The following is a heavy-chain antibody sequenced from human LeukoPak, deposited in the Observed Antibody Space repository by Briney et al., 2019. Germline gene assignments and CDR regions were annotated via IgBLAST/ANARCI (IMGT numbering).Heavy chain of an antibody. CDR2: ISGSSSST. J-gene: IGHJ6*03. D-gene: IGHD2/OR15-2a*01. Sequence: GGSLRLSCAASGFTFSSYAMSWVRQAPGKGLEWVSVISGSSSSTDYADSVKGRFTISRDNSRNTLYLQMNSLRAEDTAVYFCAKCKSGYYYMDVWGKGTTVTVSS. V-gene: IGHV3-23*01. CDR3: AKCKSGYYYMDV. CDR1: GFTFSSYA.